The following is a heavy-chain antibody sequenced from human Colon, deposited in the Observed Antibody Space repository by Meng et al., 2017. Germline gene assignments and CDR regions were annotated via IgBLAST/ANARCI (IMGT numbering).Heavy chain of an antibody. V-gene: IGHV4-61*01. CDR1: GGSVSSASYY. Sequence: GRLQESGPGSVRPSATLSLTCNVSGGSVSSASYYWSWIRQSPGKGLEWIGLIHYSGSRNYNPSLKSRVTMSVDTSKNQVSLRLTSVTAADTAVYYCARFYGSGTFEVHDYWGQGTLVTVSS. D-gene: IGHD3-10*01. CDR2: IHYSGSR. J-gene: IGHJ4*02. CDR3: ARFYGSGTFEVHDY.